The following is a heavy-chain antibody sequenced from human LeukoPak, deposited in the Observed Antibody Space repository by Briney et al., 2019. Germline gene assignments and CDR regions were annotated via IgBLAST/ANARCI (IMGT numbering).Heavy chain of an antibody. Sequence: SQTLSLTCDISGDTVSSNSAAWNWIRQSPSRGLERLGRTYYRSKWYYDYAVSVKSRITISPDTSKNQFPLQLNSVTADDTAVYYCARGFALDFWGQGTMVTVSS. CDR1: GDTVSSNSAA. V-gene: IGHV6-1*01. CDR2: TYYRSKWYY. CDR3: ARGFALDF. J-gene: IGHJ3*01.